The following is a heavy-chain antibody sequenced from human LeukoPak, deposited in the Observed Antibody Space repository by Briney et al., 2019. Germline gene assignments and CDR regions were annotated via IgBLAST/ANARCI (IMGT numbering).Heavy chain of an antibody. CDR2: ISDSGGNT. V-gene: IGHV3-23*01. CDR3: ARHRSSWLIDY. CDR1: GFTFNTYA. D-gene: IGHD6-6*01. J-gene: IGHJ4*02. Sequence: PGGSLRLSCAASGFTFNTYAMSWVRQAPWERLQWVSGISDSGGNTYYADSVRGRFTISRDNSKNTLYLQMNSLRAEDTAVYYCARHRSSWLIDYWGQETLVTVSS.